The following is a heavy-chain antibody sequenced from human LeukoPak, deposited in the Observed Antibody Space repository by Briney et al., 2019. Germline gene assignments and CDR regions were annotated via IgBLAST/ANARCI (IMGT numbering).Heavy chain of an antibody. J-gene: IGHJ4*02. CDR2: ISISGSTI. CDR3: ARDLDSTTVTTGIDY. Sequence: GGSLRLSCAVSGFTFSSYEMNWVRQAPGKGLEWVSYISISGSTIFYADSVKGRFTISRDNSKNTLYLQMGSLRAEDMAVYYCARDLDSTTVTTGIDYWGQGTLVTVSS. V-gene: IGHV3-48*03. CDR1: GFTFSSYE. D-gene: IGHD4-17*01.